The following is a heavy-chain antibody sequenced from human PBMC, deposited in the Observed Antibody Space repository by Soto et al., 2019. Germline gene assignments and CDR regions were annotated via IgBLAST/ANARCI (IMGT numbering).Heavy chain of an antibody. CDR1: GYSFTSYW. D-gene: IGHD2-2*01. CDR2: IYPYDSDT. J-gene: IGHJ4*01. CDR3: ARHLVGSTRGNFDY. V-gene: IGHV5-51*01. Sequence: GESLKIPCKTSGYSFTSYWIGWVRQMPGKGMEWMGNIYPYDSDTRYSPSFQGQVTISADTSITTAYLQWSGLRASDTAMYFCARHLVGSTRGNFDYWGQGTLVTVS.